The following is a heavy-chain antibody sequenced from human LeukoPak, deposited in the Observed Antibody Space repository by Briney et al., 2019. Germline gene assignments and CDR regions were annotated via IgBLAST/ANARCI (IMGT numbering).Heavy chain of an antibody. CDR3: ATESGTYSGTCFDY. CDR1: AFTFSNYN. J-gene: IGHJ4*02. V-gene: IGHV3-48*01. D-gene: IGHD1-26*01. Sequence: PGGSLRLSCAASAFTFSNYNMNWVRQAPGKGLEWVSYISSSSNTIYYADSVKGRFTISRDNAKNSLYLQMNSLRAEDTAVYYCATESGTYSGTCFDYWGQGDLVTVSS. CDR2: ISSSSNTI.